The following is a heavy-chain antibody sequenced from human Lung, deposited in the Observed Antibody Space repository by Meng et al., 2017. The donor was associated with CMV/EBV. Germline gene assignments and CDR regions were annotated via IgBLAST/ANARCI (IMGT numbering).Heavy chain of an antibody. J-gene: IGHJ4*02. CDR1: GFIFSSYS. Sequence: GESLKISCAASGFIFSSYSMNWVRQAPGKGLEWVSSISISSGYKNYADSVKGRFTISRDNAKNSLYLQMNSLRAEDTAVYYCARVPYGDCRYWGQGTLVTVSS. CDR3: ARVPYGDCRY. V-gene: IGHV3-21*01. D-gene: IGHD4-17*01. CDR2: ISISSGYK.